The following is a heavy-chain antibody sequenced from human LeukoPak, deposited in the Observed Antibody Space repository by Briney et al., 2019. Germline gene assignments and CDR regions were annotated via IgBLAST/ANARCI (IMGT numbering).Heavy chain of an antibody. Sequence: AGGSLRLSCAASGFTFSSYGMHWVRQAPGKGLEWVAVISYDGSNKYYADSVKGRFTISRDNSKNTLYLQMNSLRAEDTAVYYCAKGISSTLAGMDVWGQGTTVTVSS. CDR3: AKGISSTLAGMDV. D-gene: IGHD2-2*01. CDR2: ISYDGSNK. CDR1: GFTFSSYG. V-gene: IGHV3-30*18. J-gene: IGHJ6*02.